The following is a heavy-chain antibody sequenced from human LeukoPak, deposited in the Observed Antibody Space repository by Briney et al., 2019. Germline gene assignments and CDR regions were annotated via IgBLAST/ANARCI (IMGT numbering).Heavy chain of an antibody. Sequence: GGSLRLSCAASGFTFSSYWMSWVRQAPGKGLEWVANIKKDGSEKYYVDSVKGRFTISRDNAKTSPYLQMNSLRVEDTAVYYCARDLSGVTGYTYGRGIDYWGQGTLVTVSS. D-gene: IGHD5-18*01. CDR3: ARDLSGVTGYTYGRGIDY. CDR2: IKKDGSEK. V-gene: IGHV3-7*01. CDR1: GFTFSSYW. J-gene: IGHJ4*02.